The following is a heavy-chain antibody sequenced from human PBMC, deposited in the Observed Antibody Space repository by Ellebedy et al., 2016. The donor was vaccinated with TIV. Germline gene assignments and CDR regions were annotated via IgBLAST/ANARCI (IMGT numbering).Heavy chain of an antibody. CDR3: ARDRLRWLQGTAFDI. Sequence: GESLKISCAASGFTFSSYGMHWVRQAPGKGLEWVAVISYDGSNKYYADSVKGRFTISRDNSKNTLNLQMNSLRAEDTAVYYCARDRLRWLQGTAFDIWGQGTMVTVSS. CDR1: GFTFSSYG. CDR2: ISYDGSNK. V-gene: IGHV3-30*03. J-gene: IGHJ3*02. D-gene: IGHD5-24*01.